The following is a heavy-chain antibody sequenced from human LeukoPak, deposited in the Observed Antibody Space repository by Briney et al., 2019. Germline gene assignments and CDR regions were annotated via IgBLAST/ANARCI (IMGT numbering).Heavy chain of an antibody. CDR1: GGSISSGGYY. J-gene: IGHJ4*02. D-gene: IGHD3-3*01. CDR2: IYYSGST. CDR3: ARFGVNVFALDH. Sequence: PSETLSLTCAVSGGSISSGGYYWSWIRQHPGKGLEWIGYIYYSGSTYYNPSLKSRVTISVDTSKNQFSLKLSSVTAADTAVYYCARFGVNVFALDHWGQGTLVTVSS. V-gene: IGHV4-31*11.